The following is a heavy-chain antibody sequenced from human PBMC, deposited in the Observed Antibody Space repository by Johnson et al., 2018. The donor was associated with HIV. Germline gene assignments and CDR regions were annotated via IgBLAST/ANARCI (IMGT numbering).Heavy chain of an antibody. CDR1: GFTFDDYG. V-gene: IGHV3-20*04. CDR2: ITWNGGST. D-gene: IGHD3-22*01. CDR3: ARRLRYYYDSSGTSTLAPDAFDI. Sequence: EVLLLESGGGVVRPGGSLRLSCAASGFTFDDYGMSWVRQAPGKGLEWVSGITWNGGSTVYADSVKGRFTISRANAKNSLNSQMNSLRAESTALYYCARRLRYYYDSSGTSTLAPDAFDIWGQGTMVTVSS. J-gene: IGHJ3*02.